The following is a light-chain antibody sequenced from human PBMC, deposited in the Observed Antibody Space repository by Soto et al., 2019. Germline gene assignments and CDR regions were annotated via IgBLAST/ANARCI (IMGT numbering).Light chain of an antibody. Sequence: ELVLTRSPGTLSLSPGERATLSCRASQSVSSSYLAWYQQKPGQAPRLLIYGASSRATGIPDRFSGSGSGTDFTLTISRLEPEDFAVYYCQQYGSSPPFTFGPGTKVDIK. CDR2: GAS. V-gene: IGKV3-20*01. J-gene: IGKJ3*01. CDR1: QSVSSSY. CDR3: QQYGSSPPFT.